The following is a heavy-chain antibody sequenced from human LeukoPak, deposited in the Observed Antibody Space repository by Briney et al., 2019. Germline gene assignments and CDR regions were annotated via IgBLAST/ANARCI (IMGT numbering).Heavy chain of an antibody. D-gene: IGHD5-24*01. CDR3: ARGRDGYSSYFDY. CDR2: IYYSGTT. J-gene: IGHJ4*02. CDR1: GDSISSSSYY. V-gene: IGHV4-61*05. Sequence: PSETLSLTCTVSGDSISSSSYYWAWIRQPPGKGLEWIGYIYYSGTTNYNPSLKSRVTISVDTSKNQLSLKLNSVTAADTAVYYCARGRDGYSSYFDYWGQGTLVIVFS.